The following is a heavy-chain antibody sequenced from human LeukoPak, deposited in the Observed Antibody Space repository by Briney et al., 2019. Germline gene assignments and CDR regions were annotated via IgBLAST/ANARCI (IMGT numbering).Heavy chain of an antibody. CDR2: ISSSGSTI. D-gene: IGHD5-18*01. J-gene: IGHJ6*03. CDR3: ARAGRGYSYGFVAYYYYMDV. CDR1: GFTFSDYY. V-gene: IGHV3-11*01. Sequence: GGSLRLSCAASGFTFSDYYMSWIRQAPGKGLEWVSYISSSGSTIYYADSVKGRFTISRDNAKNSLYLQMNSLRAEDTAVYYCARAGRGYSYGFVAYYYYMDVWGKGTTVTISS.